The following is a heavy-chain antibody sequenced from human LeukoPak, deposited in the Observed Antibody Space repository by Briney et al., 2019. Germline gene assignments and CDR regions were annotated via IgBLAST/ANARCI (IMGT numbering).Heavy chain of an antibody. CDR2: FDREDGKT. D-gene: IGHD3-9*01. V-gene: IGHV1-24*01. CDR3: ATGSRGIFYY. J-gene: IGHJ4*02. CDR1: GYPLTELS. Sequence: ASVKVSCKVSGYPLTELSMHWVRQAPGKGLEWMGSFDREDGKTFYAQKFQGRVTMTEDTSTDTVHMELSSLRSEDTAVYYCATGSRGIFYYWGQGTLVTVSS.